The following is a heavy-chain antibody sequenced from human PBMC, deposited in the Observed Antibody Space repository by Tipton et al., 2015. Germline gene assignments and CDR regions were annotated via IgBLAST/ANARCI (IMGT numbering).Heavy chain of an antibody. CDR2: IQYSGGT. CDR3: ARARGRHGGLFDS. Sequence: LRLSCSVSSDSISKYYWSWIRQPPGKELEWIGYIQYSGGTNYNPSLKSRVTISVDTSKTQFSLKMRSVTATDTAVYYCARARGRHGGLFDSWGQGTLVTVSS. J-gene: IGHJ4*02. CDR1: SDSISKYY. D-gene: IGHD4-23*01. V-gene: IGHV4-59*01.